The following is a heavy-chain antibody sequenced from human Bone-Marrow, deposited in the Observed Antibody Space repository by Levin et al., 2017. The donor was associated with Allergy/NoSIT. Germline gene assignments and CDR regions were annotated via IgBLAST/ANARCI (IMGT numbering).Heavy chain of an antibody. CDR3: ARVRYSGSYMAFDI. V-gene: IGHV4-30-2*01. CDR1: GGSINSGGYS. J-gene: IGHJ3*02. CDR2: IYHSGST. D-gene: IGHD1-26*01. Sequence: SETLSLTCAVSGGSINSGGYSWSWIRQPPGKGLEWIGYIYHSGSTYYNPSLKSRVTISVDRSKNQFSLKLSSVTAADTAVYYCARVRYSGSYMAFDIWGQGTMVTVSS.